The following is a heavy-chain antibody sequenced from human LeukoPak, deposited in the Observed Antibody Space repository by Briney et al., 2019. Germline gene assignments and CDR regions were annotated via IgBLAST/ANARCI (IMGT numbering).Heavy chain of an antibody. J-gene: IGHJ5*02. CDR3: ARHNGGSSSIRA. CDR1: GGSITSYY. V-gene: IGHV4-59*08. D-gene: IGHD3-16*01. Sequence: SETLSLTCSVSGGSITSYYWSWIRQPPGKGLEWIGYMYNSGTTNYNPSLKSRVTTSVDTSKNQFSLKLSSVTAADTAVYYCARHNGGSSSIRAWGQGTLVTVSS. CDR2: MYNSGTT.